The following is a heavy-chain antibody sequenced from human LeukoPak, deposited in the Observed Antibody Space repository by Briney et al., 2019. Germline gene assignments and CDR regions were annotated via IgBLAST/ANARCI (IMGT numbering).Heavy chain of an antibody. D-gene: IGHD6-13*01. CDR1: GFTFSRYW. V-gene: IGHV4-59*01. CDR2: IHYSGST. CDR3: ARGQQLVRRAFDI. Sequence: GSLRLSCAASGFTFSRYWMSWIRQPPGKGLEWIGYIHYSGSTNYNPSLTSRVTISVDTSKNQFSLELSSVTAADTAVYYCARGQQLVRRAFDIWGQGTMVTVSS. J-gene: IGHJ3*02.